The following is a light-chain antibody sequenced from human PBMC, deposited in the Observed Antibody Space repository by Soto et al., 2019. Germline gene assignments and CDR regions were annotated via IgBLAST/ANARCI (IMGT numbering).Light chain of an antibody. J-gene: IGKJ2*01. CDR1: QSVAGD. Sequence: EIVMTQSPGTLSVSPGERATLSCRASQSVAGDLAWYQQKPGQPPRLLIYGASDRATGVPAKFSGSGSGTEFTLTISSLQSEDFAVYYCQQFNNWPPTFGQGTKLEIK. CDR2: GAS. V-gene: IGKV3-15*01. CDR3: QQFNNWPPT.